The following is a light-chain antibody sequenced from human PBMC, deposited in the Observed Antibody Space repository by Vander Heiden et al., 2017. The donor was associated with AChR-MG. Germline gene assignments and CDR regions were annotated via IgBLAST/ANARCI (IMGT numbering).Light chain of an antibody. CDR1: SSDVGDYKY. V-gene: IGLV2-14*03. CDR2: GVS. Sequence: QSALTQPASVSASPGQSITISCTGTSSDVGDYKYVSWYQQHPGKAPKLMIYGVSDRPSGISNRFSGSKSGNTASLTISGLQAEDEADYYCSSYTSSSTPHVFGTGTKVTVL. J-gene: IGLJ1*01. CDR3: SSYTSSSTPHV.